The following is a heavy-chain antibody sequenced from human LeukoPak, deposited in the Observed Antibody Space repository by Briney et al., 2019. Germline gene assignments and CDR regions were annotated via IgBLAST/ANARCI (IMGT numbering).Heavy chain of an antibody. V-gene: IGHV5-51*01. CDR2: IYPGDSDT. Sequence: GESLKISCKVSGYSFTTYWIAWVRQMPGQGLEWMGIIYPGDSDTRYSPSFQGQVTISVDKSISTAYLQWSSLKASDTAMYYCAREMGRPDDYMDVWGKGTTVTVSS. J-gene: IGHJ6*03. CDR3: AREMGRPDDYMDV. D-gene: IGHD5-24*01. CDR1: GYSFTTYW.